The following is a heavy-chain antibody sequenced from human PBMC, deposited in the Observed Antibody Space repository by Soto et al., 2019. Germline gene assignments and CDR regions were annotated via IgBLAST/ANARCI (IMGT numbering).Heavy chain of an antibody. CDR3: ARRRYCGYDCYHKHYYGMDV. D-gene: IGHD2-21*01. V-gene: IGHV1-69*04. CDR1: RDTFSSYA. Sequence: ASVKVSCKASRDTFSSYAVNWVRQAPGRGLEWMGRIITVLGTTDYAQNFKGRLTITAEKSTKTVYMELSSLRSEDTAVYYCARRRYCGYDCYHKHYYGMDVWGQGTTVTVSS. CDR2: IITVLGTT. J-gene: IGHJ6*02.